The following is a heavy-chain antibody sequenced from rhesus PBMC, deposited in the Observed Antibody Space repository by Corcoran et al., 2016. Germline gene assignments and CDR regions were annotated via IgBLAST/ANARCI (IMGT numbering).Heavy chain of an antibody. CDR1: GYTFTAYY. CDR3: ARDRYSGSWNFGY. V-gene: IGHV1-138*01. D-gene: IGHD6-25*01. J-gene: IGHJ4*01. Sequence: QVQLVQSGAEVKKPGSSVKVSCTASGYTFTAYYIPWVRQAPGQGLEWMGEINPRTGGTNYAQNLQGRVTVTRDTSTSPAFMELSSLRSEDTAVYYCARDRYSGSWNFGYWGQGVLVTVSS. CDR2: INPRTGGT.